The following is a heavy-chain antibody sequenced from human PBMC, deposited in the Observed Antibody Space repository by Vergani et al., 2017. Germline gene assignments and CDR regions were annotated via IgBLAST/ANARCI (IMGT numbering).Heavy chain of an antibody. J-gene: IGHJ4*02. Sequence: QVQLMESGGGVVQPGRSLRLSCETSGFEITDYDMHWVRQAPGQGLEWVALIRFHGRNTDYADSVRGRFTISRDTSKNTLDLQLNSMTVEDTAVYFCVRAYNDGGVYFDHWGLGTPVTVSS. CDR1: GFEITDYD. CDR2: IRFHGRNT. V-gene: IGHV3-33*01. D-gene: IGHD1-1*01. CDR3: VRAYNDGGVYFDH.